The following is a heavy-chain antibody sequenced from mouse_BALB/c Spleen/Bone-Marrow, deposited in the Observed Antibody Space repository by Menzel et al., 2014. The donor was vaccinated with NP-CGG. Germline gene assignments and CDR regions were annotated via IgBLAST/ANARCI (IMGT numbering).Heavy chain of an antibody. CDR3: ARGGWLRDAMDY. CDR1: GYTFTSYY. D-gene: IGHD2-2*01. J-gene: IGHJ4*01. Sequence: QVQLKQSGPELVKPWASVRISCKASGYTFTSYYIHWVKQRPGQGLEWIGWIYPGNVNTKYNEKFKGKATLTADKSSSTAYMQLSSLTSEDYAVYFCARGGWLRDAMDYWGQGTSVTASS. V-gene: IGHV1S56*01. CDR2: IYPGNVNT.